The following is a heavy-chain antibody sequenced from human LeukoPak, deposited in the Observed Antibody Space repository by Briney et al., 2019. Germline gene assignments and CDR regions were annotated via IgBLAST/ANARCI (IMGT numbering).Heavy chain of an antibody. J-gene: IGHJ4*02. CDR1: GSTFFNDD. CDR3: ARGNILTDYAI. D-gene: IGHD3-9*01. CDR2: ISSAGDT. Sequence: GGSLRLSCAASGSTFFNDDMHWARQGLGKGLEWVSAISSAGDTYYPGSVKGRFTISRENAKNSLYLQMNRLTAGDTAVYYCARGNILTDYAIWGQGTLVTVSS. V-gene: IGHV3-13*01.